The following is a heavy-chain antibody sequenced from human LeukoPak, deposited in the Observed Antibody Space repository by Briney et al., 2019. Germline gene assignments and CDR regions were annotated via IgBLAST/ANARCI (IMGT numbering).Heavy chain of an antibody. CDR2: IKTDGSEK. J-gene: IGHJ4*02. Sequence: GGSLRLSCAASRFSFSSYWMSWVSQAPGKGLEWVANIKTDGSEKYYVDSVKGRFTISRDNAKNTVYLQMNSLRAEDTAVYYCATSRTFDYWGQGTLVTVSS. V-gene: IGHV3-7*02. CDR3: ATSRTFDY. D-gene: IGHD1-1*01. CDR1: RFSFSSYW.